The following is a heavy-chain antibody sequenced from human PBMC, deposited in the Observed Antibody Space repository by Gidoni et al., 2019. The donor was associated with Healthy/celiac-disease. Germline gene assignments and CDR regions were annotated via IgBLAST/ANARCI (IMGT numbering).Heavy chain of an antibody. CDR3: AKEYSSSSHPGWEYYDY. Sequence: QVQLQESGPGLVKPSATLSLTCAVSGGSISSSNWWSWVREPPGKGLEWMGEIYHSGSNNYTPYHKSRVTISVNKSKDKFTLKLSSVTAAETAVYSGAKEYSSSSHPGWEYYDYWGQGTLVTVSS. CDR1: GGSISSSNW. V-gene: IGHV4-4*02. J-gene: IGHJ4*02. CDR2: IYHSGSN. D-gene: IGHD6-13*01.